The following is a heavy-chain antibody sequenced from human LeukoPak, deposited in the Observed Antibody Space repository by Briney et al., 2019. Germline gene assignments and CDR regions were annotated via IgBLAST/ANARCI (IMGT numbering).Heavy chain of an antibody. D-gene: IGHD6-19*01. CDR1: GGSISSSSYY. Sequence: PSQTLSLTSTVAGGSISSSSYYWGWIRQTPGKGLEWFGSIYYSGSTYYNPSLKSRVTISVDTSKNQFSLKLSSVTAADTAVYYCARPRVAGKRSTGWFDPWGQGTLVTVSS. J-gene: IGHJ5*02. CDR3: ARPRVAGKRSTGWFDP. V-gene: IGHV4-39*01. CDR2: IYYSGST.